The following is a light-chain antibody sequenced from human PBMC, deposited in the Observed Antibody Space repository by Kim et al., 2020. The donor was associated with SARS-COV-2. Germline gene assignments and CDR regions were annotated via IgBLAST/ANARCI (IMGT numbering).Light chain of an antibody. V-gene: IGLV1-44*01. CDR2: GND. Sequence: GKSRPTTSGGSSNNIGSSPVNWKQHLTGTAPKLFFNGNDQRPSGVPARFAGCKADTSASLAISGLQSEDEADYYCAAWDGSMTGVFGTGTKVTVL. J-gene: IGLJ1*01. CDR3: AAWDGSMTGV. CDR1: SNNIGSSP.